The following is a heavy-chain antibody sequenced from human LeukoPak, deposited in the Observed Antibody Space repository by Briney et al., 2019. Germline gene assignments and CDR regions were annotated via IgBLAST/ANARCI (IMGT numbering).Heavy chain of an antibody. CDR2: IYTSGST. D-gene: IGHD3-22*01. V-gene: IGHV4-4*07. J-gene: IGHJ3*02. CDR3: ARDYYDSSGHDAFDI. CDR1: GGSISSYY. Sequence: SETLSLTCTVSGGSISSYYWSWIRQPAGKGLEWIGRIYTSGSTNYNPSLKSRVTMSVDTSMNQFSLKLSSVTAADTAVYYCARDYYDSSGHDAFDIWGQGTMVTVSS.